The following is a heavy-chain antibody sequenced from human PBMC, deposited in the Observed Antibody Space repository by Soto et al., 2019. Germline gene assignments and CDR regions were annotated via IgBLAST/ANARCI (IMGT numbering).Heavy chain of an antibody. CDR3: ARVYYDILTGYYWYYFDY. CDR1: GFSLSTSGVG. V-gene: IGHV2-5*02. Sequence: QITLKESGPTLVKPTQPLTLTCTFSGFSLSTSGVGVGWIRQRPGKALEWLVLIYWDDDKRYSPSLKSRLTITKDTTKNKVVLKMTNMDPVDTATYYCARVYYDILTGYYWYYFDYWGQGTLVTASS. J-gene: IGHJ4*02. CDR2: IYWDDDK. D-gene: IGHD3-9*01.